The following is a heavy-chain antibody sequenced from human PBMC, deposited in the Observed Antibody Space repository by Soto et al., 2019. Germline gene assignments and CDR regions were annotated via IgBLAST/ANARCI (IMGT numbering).Heavy chain of an antibody. V-gene: IGHV1-46*01. CDR1: GYTFTSYY. Sequence: QVQLVQSGAEVKKPGASVKVSCKASGYTFTSYYMHWVRQAPGQGLEWMGIINPSGGSTSYAQKFQGRVTMTRDTSTSTVYMELSSLRSEDTAVYYCARGTREYCGGDCSIPIGDYWGQGTLVTVSS. CDR2: INPSGGST. J-gene: IGHJ4*02. D-gene: IGHD2-21*02. CDR3: ARGTREYCGGDCSIPIGDY.